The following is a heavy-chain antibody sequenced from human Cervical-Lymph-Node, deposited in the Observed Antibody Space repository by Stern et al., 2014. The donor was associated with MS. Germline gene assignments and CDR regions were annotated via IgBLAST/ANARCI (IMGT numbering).Heavy chain of an antibody. J-gene: IGHJ6*02. CDR2: INTNTGNP. CDR1: EFTFTTYA. CDR3: ARVRCTTTSCYTAYYHAMDV. V-gene: IGHV7-4-1*02. Sequence: VQLVQSGSELKNSGASVKISCKASEFTFTTYAINWVRQAPGQGLEWMGWINTNTGNPTYAQVFTGRFVFSLDTSVSTAYLEISDLKAEDTAVFYCARVRCTTTSCYTAYYHAMDVWGQGTTVTVSS. D-gene: IGHD4-17*01.